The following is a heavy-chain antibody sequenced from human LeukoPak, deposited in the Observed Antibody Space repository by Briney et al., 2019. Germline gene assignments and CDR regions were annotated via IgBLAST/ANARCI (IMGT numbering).Heavy chain of an antibody. CDR1: GFTFSSYA. CDR3: AQNAANWFDP. CDR2: ISSSGGRA. D-gene: IGHD2/OR15-2a*01. V-gene: IGHV3-23*01. Sequence: PGGSLRLSCAASGFTFSSYAMSWVRQAPGKGLEWVSTISSSGGRADYGDSVRGRFTISRDSSKNTLYLQMDSLRAKDTAVYYCAQNAANWFDPWGQGTLVTVSS. J-gene: IGHJ5*02.